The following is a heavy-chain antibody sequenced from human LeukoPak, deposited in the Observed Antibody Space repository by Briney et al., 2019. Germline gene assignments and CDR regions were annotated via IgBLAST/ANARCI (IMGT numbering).Heavy chain of an antibody. CDR2: IYHGGSI. V-gene: IGHV4-4*02. Sequence: SGTLSLTCAVSGGSISSRNWWSWVRQPPGKGLEWIGEIYHGGSINYNPSLKSRVTISVDTSKNQFSLKLSSVTAADTAVYYCASLRERSYYARGFDYWGQGTLVTVSS. CDR1: GGSISSRNW. J-gene: IGHJ4*02. CDR3: ASLRERSYYARGFDY. D-gene: IGHD1-26*01.